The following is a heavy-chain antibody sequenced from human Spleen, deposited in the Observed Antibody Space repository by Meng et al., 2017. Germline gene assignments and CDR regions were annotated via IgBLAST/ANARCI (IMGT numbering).Heavy chain of an antibody. D-gene: IGHD6-13*01. CDR3: ATGAAAADH. Sequence: GGSLRLSCAASGFTFSSYEMNWVRQAPGKGLEWVGRIETKSEGGTADYAAPVKGRFSISRDDSKNTLYLQMNTLISEDTGVYFCATGAAAADHWGQGTLVTVSS. CDR2: IETKSEGGTA. J-gene: IGHJ4*02. V-gene: IGHV3-15*04. CDR1: GFTFSSYE.